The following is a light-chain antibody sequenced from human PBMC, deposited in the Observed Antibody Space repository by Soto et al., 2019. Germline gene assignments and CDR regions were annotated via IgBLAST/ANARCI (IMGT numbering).Light chain of an antibody. CDR3: QQYKTSWT. V-gene: IGKV1-5*03. Sequence: DIQMTQSPSTLSASVGDRVAITCRASQSISSWLAWYQQKPGKAPKLLIYKAATLESGVPSRFSGSGSETEFTLTNSRLQPDDFATYYCQQYKTSWTFGQGTKVEVK. J-gene: IGKJ1*01. CDR1: QSISSW. CDR2: KAA.